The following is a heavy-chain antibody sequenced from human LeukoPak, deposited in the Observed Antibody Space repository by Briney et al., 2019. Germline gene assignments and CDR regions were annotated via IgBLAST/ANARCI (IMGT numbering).Heavy chain of an antibody. D-gene: IGHD4-17*01. Sequence: SETLSLTCTVSGGSISSSSYYWGWIRQPPGKGLEWIGSIYCSGSTYYNPSLESRVTISVDTSKNQFSLKLSSVTAADTAVYYCARETTVTTPGAFDIWGQGTMVTVSS. CDR3: ARETTVTTPGAFDI. V-gene: IGHV4-39*07. CDR1: GGSISSSSYY. J-gene: IGHJ3*02. CDR2: IYCSGST.